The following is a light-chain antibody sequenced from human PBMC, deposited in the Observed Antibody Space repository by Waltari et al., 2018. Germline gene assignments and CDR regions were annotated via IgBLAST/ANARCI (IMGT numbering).Light chain of an antibody. J-gene: IGLJ2*01. CDR3: SSYAGSYTLV. Sequence: QSALTQPRSVSGSPGQSITISCTGTSSDIGGYDYVSWYQQHPDKAPKVMIYDISKRPAGVPDRFSGSKSGNTASLTISGLQAEDEADYYCSSYAGSYTLVFGGGTQVTVL. CDR2: DIS. CDR1: SSDIGGYDY. V-gene: IGLV2-11*01.